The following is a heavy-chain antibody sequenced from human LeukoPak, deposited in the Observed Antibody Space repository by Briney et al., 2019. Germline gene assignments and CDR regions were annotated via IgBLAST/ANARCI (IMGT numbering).Heavy chain of an antibody. V-gene: IGHV5-51*01. D-gene: IGHD4-17*01. CDR3: ARGYGDRYWYFDL. CDR1: GYSFTTFW. Sequence: GESLKISCHGSGYSFTTFWIGWVRQMPGKGLEWMGLIYPGDSGTRYSPSFQGHVTISADKSISAAYLQWSSLKASDTAMYYCARGYGDRYWYFDLWGRGTLVTVSS. CDR2: IYPGDSGT. J-gene: IGHJ2*01.